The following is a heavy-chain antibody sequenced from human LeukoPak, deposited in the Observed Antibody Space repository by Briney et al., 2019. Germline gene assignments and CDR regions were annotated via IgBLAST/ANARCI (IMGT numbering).Heavy chain of an antibody. CDR1: GFTCIDYY. J-gene: IGHJ4*02. D-gene: IGHD3-22*01. CDR2: ICDSGRTI. Sequence: GGSLRLSCAASGFTCIDYYMSWIRQAPGKGLEWISYICDSGRTIYYADSVKGRFTISRDNAKNSVYLQMNNLGAEDTAVYYCARDRLGDYDHSGYYDKWGQGTLVTVSS. V-gene: IGHV3-11*01. CDR3: ARDRLGDYDHSGYYDK.